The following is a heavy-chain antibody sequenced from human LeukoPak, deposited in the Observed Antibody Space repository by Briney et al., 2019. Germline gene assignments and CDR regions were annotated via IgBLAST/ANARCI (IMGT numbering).Heavy chain of an antibody. CDR3: AKDLSYGLLYYYGMDV. J-gene: IGHJ6*02. CDR2: ISGSGGST. CDR1: GFTFSSYA. D-gene: IGHD5-18*01. Sequence: GGSLRLSCAASGFTFSSYAMSWVRQAPGKGLEWVSAISGSGGSTYYADSVKGRFTISRDNSKNTLYLQMNSLRAEDTAVYYCAKDLSYGLLYYYGMDVWGQGTTVTVSS. V-gene: IGHV3-23*01.